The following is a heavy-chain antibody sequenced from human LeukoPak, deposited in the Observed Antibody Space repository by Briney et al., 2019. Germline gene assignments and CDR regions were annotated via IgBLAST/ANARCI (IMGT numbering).Heavy chain of an antibody. Sequence: GGSLRLSCAASGFTFSSYVMHWVRQAPGKGLEWVAIISYDGSNEYYADSVKGRFTISRDNSKNTLYLQMGGLRAEDMAVYYCARDFANSGSYYNWFDPWGQGTLVTVSS. J-gene: IGHJ5*02. D-gene: IGHD1-26*01. V-gene: IGHV3-30*14. CDR3: ARDFANSGSYYNWFDP. CDR2: ISYDGSNE. CDR1: GFTFSSYV.